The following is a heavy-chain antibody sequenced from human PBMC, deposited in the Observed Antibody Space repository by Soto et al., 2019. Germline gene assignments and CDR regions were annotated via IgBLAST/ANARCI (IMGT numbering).Heavy chain of an antibody. CDR2: ISSSGSTI. CDR1: GFTFSSYA. Sequence: LRLSCAASGFTFSSYAMTWVRQAPGKGLERVSYISSSGSTIYYADSVKGRFTISRDNAKNSLYLQMNSLRAEDTAVYYCARGEICYYSGIDVWGQGTTVTVFS. V-gene: IGHV3-48*03. CDR3: ARGEICYYSGIDV. J-gene: IGHJ6*02. D-gene: IGHD1-26*01.